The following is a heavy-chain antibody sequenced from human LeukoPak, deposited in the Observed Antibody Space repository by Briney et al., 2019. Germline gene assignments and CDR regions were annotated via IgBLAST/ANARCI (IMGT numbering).Heavy chain of an antibody. D-gene: IGHD5-18*01. Sequence: PGGSLRLSCAASGFTFSSYSMNWVRQAPGKGLEWVSSITSGSTYIYYADSVRGRFTVSRDNAKNSLYLQMNSLRAEDTAVYYCARDVVDTPEQNYWGQGTLVTVSS. V-gene: IGHV3-21*01. CDR2: ITSGSTYI. CDR1: GFTFSSYS. J-gene: IGHJ4*02. CDR3: ARDVVDTPEQNY.